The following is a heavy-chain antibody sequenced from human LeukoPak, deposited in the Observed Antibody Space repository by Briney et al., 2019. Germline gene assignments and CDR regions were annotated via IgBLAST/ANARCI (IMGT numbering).Heavy chain of an antibody. CDR2: IIPIFGTA. J-gene: IGHJ4*02. CDR1: GGTFSSYA. CDR3: ARASYYDSSGYYPQWYFDY. V-gene: IGHV1-69*13. Sequence: SVKVSCKAPGGTFSSYAISWVRQAPGQGLEWMGGIIPIFGTANYAQKFQGRVTITADESTSTAYMELSRLRSDDTAVYYCARASYYDSSGYYPQWYFDYWGQGTLVTVSS. D-gene: IGHD3-22*01.